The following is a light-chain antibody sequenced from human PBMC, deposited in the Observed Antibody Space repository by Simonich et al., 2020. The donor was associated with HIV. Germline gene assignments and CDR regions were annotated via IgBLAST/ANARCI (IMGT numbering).Light chain of an antibody. CDR1: RTILYSSNNKNY. J-gene: IGKJ1*01. CDR2: WAP. CDR3: QQYYSTPPT. V-gene: IGKV4-1*01. Sequence: DIVMTQSPDSLAVSLGERATINCKSSRTILYSSNNKNYLAWYQQKPGQPPKLLIYWAPTLESGVPDRFSASGSGTDFTLTISSLQAEDVAVYSCQQYYSTPPTFGQGTKVEIK.